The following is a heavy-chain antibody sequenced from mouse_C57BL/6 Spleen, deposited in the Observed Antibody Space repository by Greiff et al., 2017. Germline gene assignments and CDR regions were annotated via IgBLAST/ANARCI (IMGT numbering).Heavy chain of an antibody. CDR2: ISSGSSTI. CDR1: GFTFSDYG. CDR3: ARSPYYSNYWFAY. D-gene: IGHD2-5*01. J-gene: IGHJ3*01. Sequence: EVKLLESGGGLVKPGGSLKLSCAASGFTFSDYGMHWVRQAPEKGLEWVAYISSGSSTIYYADTVKGRFTISRDNAKNTLFLQMTSLRSEDTAMYYCARSPYYSNYWFAYWGQGTLVTVSA. V-gene: IGHV5-17*01.